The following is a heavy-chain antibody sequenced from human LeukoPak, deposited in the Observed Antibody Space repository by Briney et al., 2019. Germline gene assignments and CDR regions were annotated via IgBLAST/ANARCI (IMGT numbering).Heavy chain of an antibody. V-gene: IGHV1-18*01. D-gene: IGHD1-26*01. CDR1: GGTFNNFA. J-gene: IGHJ4*02. CDR3: ARKRVGGSSIFDY. Sequence: ASVKVSCKASGGTFNNFAISWVRQAPGQGLEWMGWISAYNGNTNYAQKLQGRVTMTTDTSTSTAYMELRSLRSDDTAVYYCARKRVGGSSIFDYWGQGTLVTVSS. CDR2: ISAYNGNT.